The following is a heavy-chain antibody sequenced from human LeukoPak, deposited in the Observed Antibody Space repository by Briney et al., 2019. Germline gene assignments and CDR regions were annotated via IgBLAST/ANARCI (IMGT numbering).Heavy chain of an antibody. CDR1: GFTFSSYW. CDR2: IKQDGSEK. Sequence: PGGSLRLSCAASGFTFSSYWMSWVRQAPGKGLEWVANIKQDGSEKYYVDSVKGRFTISRDNAKNSLYLQMNSLRAEDTAVYYCARDWGRTMITFGGVIVINSFDYWGQGTLVTVSS. D-gene: IGHD3-16*02. J-gene: IGHJ4*02. V-gene: IGHV3-7*01. CDR3: ARDWGRTMITFGGVIVINSFDY.